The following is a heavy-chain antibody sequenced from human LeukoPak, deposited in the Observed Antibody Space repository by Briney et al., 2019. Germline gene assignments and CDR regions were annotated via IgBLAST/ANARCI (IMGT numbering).Heavy chain of an antibody. Sequence: GGSLRLYCAASGFTFSNFWMSWVRQAPGKGLEWVANIKQGAIEKHYVDSVKGRFTISRDDAKNSLSLQMNSLRADDTAVYYCAREGRVSYGLDVWGKGTTVTVSS. D-gene: IGHD3-10*01. J-gene: IGHJ6*04. CDR1: GFTFSNFW. CDR2: IKQGAIEK. CDR3: AREGRVSYGLDV. V-gene: IGHV3-7*03.